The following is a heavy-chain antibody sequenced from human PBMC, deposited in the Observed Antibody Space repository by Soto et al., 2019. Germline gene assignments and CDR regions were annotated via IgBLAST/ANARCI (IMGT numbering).Heavy chain of an antibody. V-gene: IGHV3-30*18. CDR3: AKVGRSRPVYGDLRRARAGNFDY. D-gene: IGHD4-17*01. Sequence: GGSLRLSCAASGFTFSSYGMHWVRQAPGKGLEWVAVISYDGSNKYYADSVKGRFTISRDNSKNTLYLQMNSLRAEDTAVYYCAKVGRSRPVYGDLRRARAGNFDYWGQGTLVTVSS. CDR1: GFTFSSYG. CDR2: ISYDGSNK. J-gene: IGHJ4*02.